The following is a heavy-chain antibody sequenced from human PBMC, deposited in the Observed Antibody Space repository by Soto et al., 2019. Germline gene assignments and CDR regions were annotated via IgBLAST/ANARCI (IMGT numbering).Heavy chain of an antibody. D-gene: IGHD2-2*01. V-gene: IGHV1-69*06. CDR1: GGTFSSYA. Sequence: SSVKVSCKASGGTFSSYAISWVRQAPGQGLEWMGGIIPIFGTANYAQKFQGRVTITADKSTSTAYMELSSLRSEDTAVYYCARANDDIVVVPAAITYYYYGMDVWGQ. J-gene: IGHJ6*02. CDR3: ARANDDIVVVPAAITYYYYGMDV. CDR2: IIPIFGTA.